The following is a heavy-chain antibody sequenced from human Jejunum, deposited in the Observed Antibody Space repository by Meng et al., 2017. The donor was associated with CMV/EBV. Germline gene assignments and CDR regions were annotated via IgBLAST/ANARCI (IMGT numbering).Heavy chain of an antibody. CDR3: AKERIELWYFDY. V-gene: IGHV3-23*01. D-gene: IGHD2-21*01. CDR1: GFSFVASA. Sequence: AVSGFSFVASARSWVRQAPGKGLEWVAAISGSGHLTHYADSVKGRFIISKDKSKNTLYLQMNTVTAEDTAIYYCAKERIELWYFDYWGQGTLVTVSS. J-gene: IGHJ4*02. CDR2: ISGSGHLT.